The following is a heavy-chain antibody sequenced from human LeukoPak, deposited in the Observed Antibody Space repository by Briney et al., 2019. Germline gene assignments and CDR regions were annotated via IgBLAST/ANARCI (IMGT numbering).Heavy chain of an antibody. CDR3: ASPAAEAGGNSYRYYYYYMDV. J-gene: IGHJ6*03. Sequence: SVKVSCKASGYTFTSYYMHWVRQAPGQGLEWMGGIIPIFGTANYAQKFQGRVTITTDESTSTAYMELSSLRSEDTAVYYCASPAAEAGGNSYRYYYYYMDVWGKGTTVTVSS. V-gene: IGHV1-69*05. D-gene: IGHD4-23*01. CDR2: IIPIFGTA. CDR1: GYTFTSYY.